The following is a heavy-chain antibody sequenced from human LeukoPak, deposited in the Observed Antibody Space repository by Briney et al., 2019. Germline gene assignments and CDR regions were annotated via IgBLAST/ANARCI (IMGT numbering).Heavy chain of an antibody. J-gene: IGHJ4*02. V-gene: IGHV4-34*01. CDR2: IDRSGST. CDR1: GGSFSGYS. Sequence: SETLSLTCAVYGGSFSGYSWTWVRQPPGKGLEWIGEIDRSGSTNYNPALKSRLTISVDTSKNQFSLKLSSVTAADTAVYYCARGSATGLAYWGQGTLVTVSS. CDR3: ARGSATGLAY. D-gene: IGHD1-1*01.